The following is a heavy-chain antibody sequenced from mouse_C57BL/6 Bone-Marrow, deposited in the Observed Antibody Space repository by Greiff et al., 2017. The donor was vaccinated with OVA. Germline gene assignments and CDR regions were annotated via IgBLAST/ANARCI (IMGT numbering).Heavy chain of an antibody. CDR1: GYTFTDYY. D-gene: IGHD1-1*01. V-gene: IGHV1-76*01. CDR2: IYPGSGNT. Sequence: QVQLQQSGAELVRPGASVKLSCKASGYTFTDYYINWVKQRPGQGLEWIARIYPGSGNTYYNEKFKGKATLTAEKSSSTAYMQLSSLTSEDSAFYFCARSGGSIPYWGQGTTLTVSS. CDR3: ARSGGSIPY. J-gene: IGHJ2*01.